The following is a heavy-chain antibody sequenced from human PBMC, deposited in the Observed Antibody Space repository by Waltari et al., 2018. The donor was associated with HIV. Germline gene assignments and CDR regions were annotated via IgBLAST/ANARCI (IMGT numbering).Heavy chain of an antibody. CDR3: ARDSRHSSSPYDTFDI. V-gene: IGHV4-59*01. J-gene: IGHJ3*02. D-gene: IGHD6-13*01. Sequence: QVQLQESGPGLVKPSETLSLTCIVSGDSISSYYWSWIRQPPGKGLEWIGYIYYTGSTNYHPSLESRVTISIDTSRTQFSLKLSSVTAADTAVYYCARDSRHSSSPYDTFDIWGQGTVVTVSS. CDR2: IYYTGST. CDR1: GDSISSYY.